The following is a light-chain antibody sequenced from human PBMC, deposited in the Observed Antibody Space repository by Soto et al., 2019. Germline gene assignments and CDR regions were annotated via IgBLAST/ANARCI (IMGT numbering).Light chain of an antibody. CDR3: QSYEISRSDYV. CDR2: DNT. J-gene: IGLJ1*01. V-gene: IGLV1-40*01. CDR1: SSNIGAGYA. Sequence: QSVLTQPPSVSGAPGQRVTISCTGSSSNIGAGYAVHWYQHLPGTAPNLLIYDNTNRPSGVPDRFSGSKSGTSGSLAITGLQAEDEAEYYCQSYEISRSDYVFGTGTKVTVL.